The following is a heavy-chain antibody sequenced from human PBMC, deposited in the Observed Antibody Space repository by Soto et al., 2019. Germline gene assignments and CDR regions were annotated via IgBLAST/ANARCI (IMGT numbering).Heavy chain of an antibody. Sequence: SHTSSVADGSISGGGDYWSRKHQHPGKGLEWIGYIYYSGSTYYNPSLKSRVTISVDTSKNQFSLKLSSVTAADTAVYYCARGGKLRYPRGMDVRGQGTMVTGSS. V-gene: IGHV4-31*03. J-gene: IGHJ6*02. D-gene: IGHD3-10*01. CDR2: IYYSGST. CDR3: ARGGKLRYPRGMDV. CDR1: DGSISGGGDY.